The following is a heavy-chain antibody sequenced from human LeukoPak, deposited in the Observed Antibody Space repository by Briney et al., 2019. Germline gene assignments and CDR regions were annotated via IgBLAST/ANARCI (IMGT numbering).Heavy chain of an antibody. Sequence: ASVKVSCKTSGYTFGTYGISWVRQAPGQGLEWMGWISAYNGNTNYAQKLQGRVTMTTDTSTSTAYMELRSLRSDDTAVYYCARRMGAIGDFDYWGQGTLVTVSS. CDR2: ISAYNGNT. CDR3: ARRMGAIGDFDY. D-gene: IGHD1-26*01. CDR1: GYTFGTYG. V-gene: IGHV1-18*01. J-gene: IGHJ4*02.